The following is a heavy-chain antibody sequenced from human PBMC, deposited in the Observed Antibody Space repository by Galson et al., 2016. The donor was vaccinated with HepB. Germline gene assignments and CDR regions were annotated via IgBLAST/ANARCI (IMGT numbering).Heavy chain of an antibody. CDR2: ISYNGRTK. V-gene: IGHV3-30*04. CDR3: ARGTRGDDEAFDM. Sequence: PGKGLEWVTVISYNGRTKYYADSVKGRFTISGDNSKNTVFLQINSLRAEDTGVYYCARGTRGDDEAFDMWGHGTMVTVSS. J-gene: IGHJ3*02. D-gene: IGHD2-21*02.